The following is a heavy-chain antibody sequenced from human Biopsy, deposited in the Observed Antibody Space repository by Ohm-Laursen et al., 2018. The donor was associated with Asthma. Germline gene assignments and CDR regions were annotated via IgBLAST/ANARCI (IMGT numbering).Heavy chain of an antibody. D-gene: IGHD6-6*01. CDR3: AHQYSSLRGWAFDP. CDR1: GFSLSTSGVG. V-gene: IGHV2-5*02. J-gene: IGHJ5*02. CDR2: IYWDDDK. Sequence: PTQTLTLTCTFSGFSLSTSGVGVGWIRQPPGKALEWLALIYWDDDKRCSPSLKSRLTITKDTSKNQVVLTMTNMDPVDIATYYCAHQYSSLRGWAFDPWDQGTLVTVSS.